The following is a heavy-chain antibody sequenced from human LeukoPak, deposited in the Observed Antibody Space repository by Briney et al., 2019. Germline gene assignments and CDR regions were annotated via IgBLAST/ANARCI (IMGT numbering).Heavy chain of an antibody. CDR1: GYIFTSYD. V-gene: IGHV1-8*01. CDR3: ARGGPMTTVQMGYGMDV. CDR2: MNPNSGNT. D-gene: IGHD4-17*01. J-gene: IGHJ6*02. Sequence: ASVKVSCKASGYIFTSYDINWVRQATGQGLEWMGWMNPNSGNTGYAQKFQGRVTMTRNTSISTAYMELSSLRSEDTAVYYCARGGPMTTVQMGYGMDVWGQGTTVTVSS.